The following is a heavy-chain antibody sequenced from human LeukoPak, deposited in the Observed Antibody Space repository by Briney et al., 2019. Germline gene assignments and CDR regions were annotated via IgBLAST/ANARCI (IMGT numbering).Heavy chain of an antibody. CDR1: GGSIRSSYYY. CDR2: IYYSGST. CDR3: ARARLGYGDYSYYFDS. J-gene: IGHJ4*02. D-gene: IGHD4-17*01. Sequence: PSETLSLTCTVSGGSIRSSYYYWGWIRQPPGKGLEWIGYIYYSGSTKYNPSLKSRVTISIDTSKNQFSLKLSSVTAADTAVYYCARARLGYGDYSYYFDSWGQGTLVTVSS. V-gene: IGHV4-61*05.